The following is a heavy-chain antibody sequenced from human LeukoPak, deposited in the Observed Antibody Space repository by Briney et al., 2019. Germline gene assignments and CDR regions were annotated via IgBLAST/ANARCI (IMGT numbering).Heavy chain of an antibody. CDR3: ARSEVVPAAIPPYNWFDP. V-gene: IGHV1-69*05. Sequence: GSSVKVSCKASGGTFSSYAISWVRQAPGQGLEWMGGIIPIFGTANYAQKFQGRVTITTDESTSTAYMELSSLRSEDTAVYYCARSEVVPAAIPPYNWFDPWGQGTLVTVSS. D-gene: IGHD2-2*02. CDR1: GGTFSSYA. J-gene: IGHJ5*02. CDR2: IIPIFGTA.